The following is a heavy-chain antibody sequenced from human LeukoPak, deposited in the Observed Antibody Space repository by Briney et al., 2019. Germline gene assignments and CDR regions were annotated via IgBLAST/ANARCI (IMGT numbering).Heavy chain of an antibody. D-gene: IGHD6-13*01. CDR2: ISGSSTTI. V-gene: IGHV3-48*02. Sequence: PGGSLRLSCAASGFAFSNYSMNWVRQAPGKGLEWVSYISGSSTTIYYADSVKGRFTISRDSAKKSLYLQMNSLRDEDTAVYYCARDSRQQLSYYYYGMDVWGQGTTVTVSS. CDR1: GFAFSNYS. J-gene: IGHJ6*02. CDR3: ARDSRQQLSYYYYGMDV.